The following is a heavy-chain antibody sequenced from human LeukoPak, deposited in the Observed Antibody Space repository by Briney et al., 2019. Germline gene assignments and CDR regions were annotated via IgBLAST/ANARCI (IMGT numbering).Heavy chain of an antibody. V-gene: IGHV1-69*06. CDR2: IIPIFGTA. Sequence: SVKVSCKASGGTFSSYAISWVRQAPGQGLEWMGGIIPIFGTANYEQKFQGRVTITADKSTITAYLELSSLRSEDTAVYYCAEGPISYRSGSYYTNWFDPWGQGTLVTVSS. CDR1: GGTFSSYA. CDR3: AEGPISYRSGSYYTNWFDP. J-gene: IGHJ5*02. D-gene: IGHD3-10*01.